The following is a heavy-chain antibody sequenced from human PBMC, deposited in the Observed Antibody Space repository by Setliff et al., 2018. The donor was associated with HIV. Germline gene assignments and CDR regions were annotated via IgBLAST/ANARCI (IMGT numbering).Heavy chain of an antibody. Sequence: PSETQSLTCAVSGYSIRSGYYWGWIRQPPGKGLEWVGSIFHSGGIYYNPSLKSRVTISGDTSKNKLSLKLTSVTAADTAVYYCARHLQAFDIWGHGTMVTVSS. CDR3: ARHLQAFDI. CDR1: GYSIRSGYY. D-gene: IGHD1-1*01. J-gene: IGHJ3*02. V-gene: IGHV4-38-2*01. CDR2: IFHSGGI.